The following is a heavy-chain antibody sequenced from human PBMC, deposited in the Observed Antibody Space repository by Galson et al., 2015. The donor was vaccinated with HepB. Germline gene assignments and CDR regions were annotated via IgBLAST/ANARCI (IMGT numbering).Heavy chain of an antibody. Sequence: SLRLSCAASGFSFSSYNMHWVRQAPGKGLEWVALIWYDGSKKYYADSVKGRFTISRDNPRNTLNLQMNSLREEDTAVYYCAADLSGSRFNYWGQGARVTVSS. D-gene: IGHD5-18*01. CDR1: GFSFSSYN. CDR3: AADLSGSRFNY. J-gene: IGHJ4*02. CDR2: IWYDGSKK. V-gene: IGHV3-30*04.